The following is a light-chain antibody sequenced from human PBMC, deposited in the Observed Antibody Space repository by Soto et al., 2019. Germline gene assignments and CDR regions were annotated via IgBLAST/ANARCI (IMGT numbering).Light chain of an antibody. CDR3: LSYTSSGTYV. Sequence: QSVLTQPASVSGSPGQSITISYTGTSSDVGNYKYVSWYQQHPGKAPKLIIYEVSNRPSGVSDRFSGSKSGNTASLTISGLQAEDETDYYCLSYTSSGTYVFGTGTKLTVL. J-gene: IGLJ1*01. V-gene: IGLV2-14*01. CDR2: EVS. CDR1: SSDVGNYKY.